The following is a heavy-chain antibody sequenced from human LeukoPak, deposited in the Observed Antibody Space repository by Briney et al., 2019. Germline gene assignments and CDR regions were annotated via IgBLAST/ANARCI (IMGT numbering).Heavy chain of an antibody. CDR2: IYYSGST. CDR3: ASSGSYYTYFDY. D-gene: IGHD3-10*01. J-gene: IGHJ4*02. V-gene: IGHV4-61*01. Sequence: KASETLSLTCTVSGGSVSSGSYYWSWIRQPPGKGLVWIGYIYYSGSTNYNPSLKSRVTISVDTSKNQFSLKLSSVTAADTAVYYCASSGSYYTYFDYWGQGTLVTVSS. CDR1: GGSVSSGSYY.